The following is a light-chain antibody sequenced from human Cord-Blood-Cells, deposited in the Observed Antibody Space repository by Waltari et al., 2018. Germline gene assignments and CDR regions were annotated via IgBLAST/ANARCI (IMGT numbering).Light chain of an antibody. CDR3: CSYAGSSTVV. CDR2: EGS. J-gene: IGLJ2*01. Sequence: QSALTQPAPVSGSPGQSITISCTGTSSAVGSYNLVSWYQQHPGKAPKLMLYEGSKRPSGVSNRFSGSKSGNTASLTISGLQAEDEADYYCCSYAGSSTVVFGGGTKLTVL. CDR1: SSAVGSYNL. V-gene: IGLV2-23*01.